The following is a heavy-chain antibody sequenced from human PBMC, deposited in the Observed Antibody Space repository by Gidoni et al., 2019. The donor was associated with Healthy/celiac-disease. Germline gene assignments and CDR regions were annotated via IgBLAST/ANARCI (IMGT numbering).Heavy chain of an antibody. V-gene: IGHV4-34*01. CDR2: INHSGST. D-gene: IGHD6-19*01. J-gene: IGHJ4*02. Sequence: QVQLQQWGAGLLKPSETLSLTCAVYGGSFSGYYWSWIRQPPGKGLEWIGEINHSGSTNYNPSLKSRVTISVDTSKNQFSLKLSSVTAADTAVYYCARSTTTYSSGWYQRGRVGRTFDYWGQGTLVTVSS. CDR3: ARSTTTYSSGWYQRGRVGRTFDY. CDR1: GGSFSGYY.